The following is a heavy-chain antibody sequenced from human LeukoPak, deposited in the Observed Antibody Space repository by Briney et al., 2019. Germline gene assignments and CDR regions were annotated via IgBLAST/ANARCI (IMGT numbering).Heavy chain of an antibody. V-gene: IGHV1-18*01. Sequence: ASVKVSCKASGYTFTSYGISWVRQAPGQGLEWMGWISAFNGNTNYAQKFQGRVTMTTDTSTSTAYMELRSLISDDTAVYYCARVRNSGFRYVDSWGQGTLVTVSS. CDR2: ISAFNGNT. D-gene: IGHD5-12*01. J-gene: IGHJ4*02. CDR1: GYTFTSYG. CDR3: ARVRNSGFRYVDS.